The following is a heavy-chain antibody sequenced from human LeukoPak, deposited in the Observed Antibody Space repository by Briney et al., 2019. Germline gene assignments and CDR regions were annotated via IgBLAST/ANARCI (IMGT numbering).Heavy chain of an antibody. D-gene: IGHD2-2*01. CDR1: GFTFSSYE. Sequence: GGSLRLSCTASGFTFSSYEMNWVRQAPGKGLEWVSYISSGTTTIYYADSVKGRFTISRDNAKNTLYLQMNSLRAEDTAVYYCARRYCSSTSCTLDYWRQGTLVSVCS. V-gene: IGHV3-48*03. J-gene: IGHJ4*02. CDR2: ISSGTTTI. CDR3: ARRYCSSTSCTLDY.